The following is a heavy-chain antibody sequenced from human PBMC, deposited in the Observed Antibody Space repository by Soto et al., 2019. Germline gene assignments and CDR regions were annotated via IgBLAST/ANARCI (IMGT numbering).Heavy chain of an antibody. J-gene: IGHJ5*02. CDR3: AKDGGAYCGGDCYFSNWFDP. V-gene: IGHV3-23*01. D-gene: IGHD2-21*02. CDR2: ISGSGGST. Sequence: PGGSLRLSCAASGFTFSSYAMSWVRQAPGKGLEWVSAISGSGGSTYYADSVKGRFTISRDNSKNTLYLQMNSLRAEDTAVYYCAKDGGAYCGGDCYFSNWFDPWGQGTLVTVPQ. CDR1: GFTFSSYA.